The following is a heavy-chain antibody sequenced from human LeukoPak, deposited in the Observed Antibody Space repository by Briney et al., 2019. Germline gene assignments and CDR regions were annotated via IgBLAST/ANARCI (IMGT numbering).Heavy chain of an antibody. D-gene: IGHD3-22*01. V-gene: IGHV3-48*03. CDR1: GFTFSSYE. CDR3: ARGRSSGYAGTFDY. CDR2: ISSSGSTI. J-gene: IGHJ4*02. Sequence: GGSLRLSCAASGFTFSSYEMNWVRQAPGKGLEWVSYISSSGSTIYYADSVKGRFTACRDNAKNSLHLQMSSRRAEDTAVYYCARGRSSGYAGTFDYWGQGTLVTVSS.